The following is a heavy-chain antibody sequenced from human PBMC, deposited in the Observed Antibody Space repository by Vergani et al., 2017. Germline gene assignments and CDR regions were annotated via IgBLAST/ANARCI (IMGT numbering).Heavy chain of an antibody. J-gene: IGHJ4*02. V-gene: IGHV3-48*01. D-gene: IGHD4-17*01. CDR1: GFTFSSYS. Sequence: EVQLVESGGGLVQPGGSLRLSCAASGFTFSSYSMNWVRQAPGKGLEWVSYISSSSSTIYYADSVKGRFTISRDNAKNSLYLQMNSLRPEDTAVYYCARDVNGETYYFDYWGQGTLVTVSS. CDR3: ARDVNGETYYFDY. CDR2: ISSSSSTI.